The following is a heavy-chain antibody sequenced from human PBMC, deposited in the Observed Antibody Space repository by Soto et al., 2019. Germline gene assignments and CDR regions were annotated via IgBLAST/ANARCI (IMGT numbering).Heavy chain of an antibody. CDR1: GGSISSGGYY. J-gene: IGHJ6*03. CDR2: IYYSGGT. CDR3: ARQAAYARRVWYMDV. Sequence: PSETLSLTCTVSGGSISSGGYYWSWIRQHPGKGLEWIGYIYYSGGTYYNPSLKSRVTISVDTSKNQFSLKLSSVTAADTAVYYCARQAAYARRVWYMDVWGKGTTVTVSS. D-gene: IGHD6-25*01. V-gene: IGHV4-31*03.